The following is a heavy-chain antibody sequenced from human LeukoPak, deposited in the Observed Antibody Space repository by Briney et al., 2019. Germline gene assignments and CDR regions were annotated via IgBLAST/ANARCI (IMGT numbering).Heavy chain of an antibody. J-gene: IGHJ4*02. CDR1: GFTFSSYA. CDR3: AKAGAVVVVAAKYFDY. CDR2: ISGSGGST. V-gene: IGHV3-23*01. Sequence: GGSLRLSCAASGFTFSSYAMSWVRQAPGKGLEWVSTISGSGGSTYYADSVKGRFTISRDNSKNTLYLQMNSLRAEDTAIYYCAKAGAVVVVAAKYFDYWGQGTLVTVSS. D-gene: IGHD2-15*01.